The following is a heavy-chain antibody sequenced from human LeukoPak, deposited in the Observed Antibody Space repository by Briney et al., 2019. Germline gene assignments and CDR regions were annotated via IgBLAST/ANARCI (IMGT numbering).Heavy chain of an antibody. CDR1: GLDFSSNW. CDR2: IKGDGIST. CDR3: AKDHYWSIDY. Sequence: AGRSLRLSCAASGLDFSSNWMHWVRHAPGQGLVWVSRIKGDGISTNYADSVKGRFTISRDIAKNTLYLQMNSLRAEDTGVYYCAKDHYWSIDYWGRGTLVTVSS. D-gene: IGHD3-3*01. J-gene: IGHJ4*02. V-gene: IGHV3-74*01.